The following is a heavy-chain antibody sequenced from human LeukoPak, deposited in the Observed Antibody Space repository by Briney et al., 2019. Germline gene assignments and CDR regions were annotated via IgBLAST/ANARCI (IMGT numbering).Heavy chain of an antibody. V-gene: IGHV3-23*01. CDR3: AKPRTGQLGYFDY. Sequence: PGGSLRLSCAASGFTFSNYAMTWVRQAPGKGLEWVSAISGSGGSTYYADSVKGRFTISRDNSKNTLYLQMNSLRAEDTAVYYCAKPRTGQLGYFDYWGQGTLVTVSS. D-gene: IGHD6-6*01. CDR2: ISGSGGST. J-gene: IGHJ4*02. CDR1: GFTFSNYA.